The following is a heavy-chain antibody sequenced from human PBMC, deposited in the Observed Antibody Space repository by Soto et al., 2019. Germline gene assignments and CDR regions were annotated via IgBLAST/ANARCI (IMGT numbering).Heavy chain of an antibody. CDR2: TYYRSKWYN. CDR1: VDSVSSNSDA. V-gene: IGHV6-1*01. Sequence: SQTLSLTCAISVDSVSSNSDAWNWIRQTPSRGLEWLGRTYYRSKWYNDYAVSVKSRITIMTDTSKNQFSLQLNSVTPEDTAVYYCAKGLHLVAFDIWGQGTMVNVSS. J-gene: IGHJ3*02. CDR3: AKGLHLVAFDI.